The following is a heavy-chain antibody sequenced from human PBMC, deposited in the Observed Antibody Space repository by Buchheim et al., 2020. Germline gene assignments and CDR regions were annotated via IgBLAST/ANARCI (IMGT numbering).Heavy chain of an antibody. CDR3: AKASSRIVGPAGPYGMDV. CDR2: ISGSGGST. V-gene: IGHV3-23*01. D-gene: IGHD2-2*01. CDR1: GFTFSSYA. Sequence: EVQLLESGGGLVQPGGSLRLSCAASGFTFSSYAMSWVRQAPGKGLEWVSAISGSGGSTYYADSVKGRFTISRDNSKNTLYMQMNSLRAEDTAVYYCAKASSRIVGPAGPYGMDVWGQGTT. J-gene: IGHJ6*02.